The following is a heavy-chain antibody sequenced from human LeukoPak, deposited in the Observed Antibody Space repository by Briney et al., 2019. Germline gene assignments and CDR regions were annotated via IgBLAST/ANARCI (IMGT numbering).Heavy chain of an antibody. CDR2: INHSGST. Sequence: SETQSLTCAVYGGSFSGYYWSWIRQPPGKGLEWIGEINHSGSTNYNPSLKSRVTISVDTSKNQFSLKLSSVTAADTAVYYCASRDVDIVATTTKFDYWGQGTLVTVSS. V-gene: IGHV4-34*01. CDR1: GGSFSGYY. CDR3: ASRDVDIVATTTKFDY. J-gene: IGHJ4*02. D-gene: IGHD5-12*01.